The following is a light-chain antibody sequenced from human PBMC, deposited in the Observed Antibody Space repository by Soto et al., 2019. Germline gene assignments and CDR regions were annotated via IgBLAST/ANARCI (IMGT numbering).Light chain of an antibody. CDR1: QSVADNY. J-gene: IGKJ1*01. V-gene: IGKV3-20*01. CDR3: QQYGHSPRT. Sequence: IVLTQSPCTLSLSPRDRATLSCKASQSVADNYLAWYQQKPGQAPRLLIYAASRRAIGIPDTFSGSGSGTDFTLTITRLEPEDFALYYCQQYGHSPRTFGQGTKV. CDR2: AAS.